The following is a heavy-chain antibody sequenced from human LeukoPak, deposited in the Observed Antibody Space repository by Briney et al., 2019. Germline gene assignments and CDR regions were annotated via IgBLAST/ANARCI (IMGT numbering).Heavy chain of an antibody. D-gene: IGHD5-18*01. J-gene: IGHJ3*02. CDR3: ARSVDTAMADAFDI. CDR1: GFTFSSYS. V-gene: IGHV3-48*04. CDR2: ISSSSSTI. Sequence: GGSLRLSCAASGFTFSSYSMNWVRQAPGKGLEWVSYISSSSSTIYYADSVKGRFTISRDNAKNSLYLQMNSLRAEDTAVYYCARSVDTAMADAFDIWSQGTMVTVSS.